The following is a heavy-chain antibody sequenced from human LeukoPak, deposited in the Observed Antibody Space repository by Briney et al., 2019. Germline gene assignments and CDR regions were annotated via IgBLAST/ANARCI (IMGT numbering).Heavy chain of an antibody. CDR2: IYYSGST. CDR1: GGSISSSSYY. J-gene: IGHJ5*02. Sequence: PETLSLTCTVSGGSISSSSYYWGWIRQPPGKGLEWIGSIYYSGSTYYNPSLKSRVTISVDTSKNQFSLKLSSVTAADTAVYYCARDTAKSWFDPWGQGTLVTVSS. V-gene: IGHV4-39*07. D-gene: IGHD5-18*01. CDR3: ARDTAKSWFDP.